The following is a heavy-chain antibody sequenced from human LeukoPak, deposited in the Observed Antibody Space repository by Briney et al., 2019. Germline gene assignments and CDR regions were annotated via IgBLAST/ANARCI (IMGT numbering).Heavy chain of an antibody. V-gene: IGHV3-30*04. D-gene: IGHD3-10*01. CDR2: ISFDGANK. CDR1: GFTFNTYA. Sequence: GGSLRLSCAASGFTFNTYALNWVRQAPGKGLEWVAVISFDGANKYYGDSVKGRFTISRDNSQNTLYLQMNSLRVEDTGFYYCARDAGEHYFDYWGQGTLVIVSS. J-gene: IGHJ4*02. CDR3: ARDAGEHYFDY.